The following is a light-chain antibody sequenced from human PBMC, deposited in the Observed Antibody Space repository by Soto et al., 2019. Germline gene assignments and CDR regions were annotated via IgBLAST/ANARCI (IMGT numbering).Light chain of an antibody. Sequence: IQMTQSPSSLAASVGGRVTITCRASQSISSYLNWYQQKPGKAPKLLIYAASSLQSWVPSRFSGSGSGTDFTLTISSLQPEDFATYYCQQSSEATWTFGQGTKVDIK. J-gene: IGKJ1*01. CDR1: QSISSY. CDR2: AAS. CDR3: QQSSEATWT. V-gene: IGKV1-39*01.